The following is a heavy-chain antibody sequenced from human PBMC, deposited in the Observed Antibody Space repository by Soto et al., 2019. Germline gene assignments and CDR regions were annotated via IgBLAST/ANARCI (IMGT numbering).Heavy chain of an antibody. CDR3: AKGGAIVAAGTRVYLYNAMDV. CDR2: INPNSGDT. Sequence: ASVKVSCKASGYTFTGHYVHWVRQAPGQGLEWMGWINPNSGDTYLAQRFQGRVTMNRDTSIGTAYMELRGLTSDDTAEYYCAKGGAIVAAGTRVYLYNAMDVWGQGTTVTVSS. J-gene: IGHJ6*02. CDR1: GYTFTGHY. D-gene: IGHD1-26*01. V-gene: IGHV1-2*02.